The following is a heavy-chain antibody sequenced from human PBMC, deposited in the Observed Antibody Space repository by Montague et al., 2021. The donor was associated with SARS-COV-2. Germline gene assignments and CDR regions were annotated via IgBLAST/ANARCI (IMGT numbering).Heavy chain of an antibody. Sequence: SETLSLTCAVSGGSISSSNWWSWVRQPPGEGLEWIGEIYHSGSTXYNPSLKSRVTISVDKSKNQFSLKLSSVTAADTAVYYCARMALASSSSDFDYWGQGTLVTVSS. V-gene: IGHV4-4*02. CDR3: ARMALASSSSDFDY. CDR2: IYHSGST. J-gene: IGHJ4*02. D-gene: IGHD6-6*01. CDR1: GGSISSSNW.